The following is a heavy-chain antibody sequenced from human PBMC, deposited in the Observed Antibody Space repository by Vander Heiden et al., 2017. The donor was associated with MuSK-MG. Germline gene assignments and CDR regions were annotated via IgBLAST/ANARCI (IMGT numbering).Heavy chain of an antibody. CDR1: GSSISSGYY. Sequence: QVQLQESGPGLVKPSETLSLTCAVSGSSISSGYYWGWIRQPPGKGLEWIGSIYHSGSTYYNPSLKSRVTISVDTSKNQFSLKLSSVTAADTAVYYCARRAAVAGTPSRFDYWGQGTLVTVSS. CDR3: ARRAAVAGTPSRFDY. CDR2: IYHSGST. J-gene: IGHJ4*02. V-gene: IGHV4-38-2*01. D-gene: IGHD6-19*01.